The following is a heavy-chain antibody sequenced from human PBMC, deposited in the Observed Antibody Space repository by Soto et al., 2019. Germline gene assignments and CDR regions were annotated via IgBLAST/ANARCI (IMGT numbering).Heavy chain of an antibody. CDR2: INQDGGEK. D-gene: IGHD2-15*01. V-gene: IGHV3-7*01. J-gene: IGHJ4*02. CDR1: GFIFSSYW. Sequence: EVQLVESGGGLVQPGGSLRLSCAASGFIFSSYWMSWVRQAPGKGLEWVANINQDGGEKYCVDSVKGRFTISRDNAKNSLFLQMNSLRAEDTAVYYCARDLRYCSGGFCSTAPVYWGQGTLVTVSS. CDR3: ARDLRYCSGGFCSTAPVY.